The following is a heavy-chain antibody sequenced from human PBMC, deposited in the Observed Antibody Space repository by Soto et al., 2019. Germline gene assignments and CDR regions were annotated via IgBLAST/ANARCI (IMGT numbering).Heavy chain of an antibody. CDR3: AKGTAYCGGACHYSFDC. CDR1: GFTFSKAW. V-gene: IGHV3-15*01. D-gene: IGHD2-21*02. CDR2: IKKSGGRI. Sequence: EVQLVESGGGLVEPGGSLRLSCAASGFTFSKAWMSWVRQVPGKGLEWVGRIKKSGGRIDYAESVKGRFIISRNDSTQTLDLQMNSLKTEDTAIYYCAKGTAYCGGACHYSFDCWGQGTLVTVSS. J-gene: IGHJ4*02.